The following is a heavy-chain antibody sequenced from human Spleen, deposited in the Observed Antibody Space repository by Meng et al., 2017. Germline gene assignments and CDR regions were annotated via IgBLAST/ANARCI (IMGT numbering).Heavy chain of an antibody. CDR3: ARDRRDFWSGYLPTDF. D-gene: IGHD3-3*01. CDR2: IRSKAFGEAT. Sequence: WIRQAPGKGLEWVGFIRSKAFGEATEYATSVRGRFAISRDDSRSIAYLQMNSLKTEDTAVYYCARDRRDFWSGYLPTDFWGQGTLVTVSS. V-gene: IGHV3-49*02. J-gene: IGHJ4*02.